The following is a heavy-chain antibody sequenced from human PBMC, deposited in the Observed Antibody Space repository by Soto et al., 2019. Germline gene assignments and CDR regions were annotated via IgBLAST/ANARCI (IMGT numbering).Heavy chain of an antibody. Sequence: EVQLLESGGDLVQPGGSLRLSCAASGFTFTAYAMTWVRQAPGKGLELVSGVTGTGGRTYYADSVRGRFTISRDSSKNTRYLQMNGMRAEDTAIYYCAKGTTEYSYGTYFFYYGMDVWGQGTPVTVSS. CDR3: AKGTTEYSYGTYFFYYGMDV. D-gene: IGHD5-18*01. J-gene: IGHJ6*02. V-gene: IGHV3-23*01. CDR1: GFTFTAYA. CDR2: VTGTGGRT.